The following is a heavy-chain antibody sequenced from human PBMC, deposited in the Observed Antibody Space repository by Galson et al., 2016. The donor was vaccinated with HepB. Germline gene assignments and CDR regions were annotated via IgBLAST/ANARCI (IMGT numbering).Heavy chain of an antibody. J-gene: IGHJ4*02. V-gene: IGHV3-9*01. CDR1: GFNFDDYA. Sequence: SLRLSCAASGFNFDDYAMHWVRQAPGKGLEWVASISWNSGNIGYADSVKGRFSISRDNAKKSLYLQMNSLRAEDTALYYCAKDREAGGYSYGFLFDHWGQGAQVTVSS. CDR3: AKDREAGGYSYGFLFDH. D-gene: IGHD5-18*01. CDR2: ISWNSGNI.